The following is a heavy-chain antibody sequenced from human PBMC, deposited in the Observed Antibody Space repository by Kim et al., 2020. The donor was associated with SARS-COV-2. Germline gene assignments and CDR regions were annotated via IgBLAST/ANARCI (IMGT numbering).Heavy chain of an antibody. V-gene: IGHV1-69*13. J-gene: IGHJ5*02. CDR1: GDTFRSFA. CDR3: ARGGHSYGSVVWFDP. Sequence: SVKVSCKASGDTFRSFAISWVRQAPGQGLEWMGGIIPLYGTTDYAQNFQDRVTITADDSTYTVYMELSSLRSDDSAMYYCARGGHSYGSVVWFDPWGQGTLVTVSS. CDR2: IIPLYGTT. D-gene: IGHD5-18*01.